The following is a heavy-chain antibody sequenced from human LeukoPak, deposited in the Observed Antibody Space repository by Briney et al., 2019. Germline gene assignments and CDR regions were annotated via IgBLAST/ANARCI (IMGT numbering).Heavy chain of an antibody. CDR3: AATPTIAAAGIIGIDY. J-gene: IGHJ4*02. D-gene: IGHD6-13*01. CDR1: GYTLTELS. Sequence: ASVKVSCKVSGYTLTELSMNWVRQAPGKGGEWMGGFDTEEGETIYAQKFQGRVTMTEDTSTDTAYMELSSLRSEDTAVYYCAATPTIAAAGIIGIDYWGQGTLVTVSS. V-gene: IGHV1-24*01. CDR2: FDTEEGET.